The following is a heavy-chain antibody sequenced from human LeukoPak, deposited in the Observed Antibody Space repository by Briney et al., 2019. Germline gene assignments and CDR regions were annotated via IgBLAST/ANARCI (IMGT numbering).Heavy chain of an antibody. D-gene: IGHD6-13*01. CDR2: IYTSGST. CDR3: ARGSSSSWSPPLHYFDY. V-gene: IGHV4-4*07. Sequence: PSETLSLTCTVSGGSISSYYWSWIRQPAGKGLEWIGRIYTSGSTNYNPSLKSRVTMSVDTSKNQFSLKLSSVTAADTAVYYCARGSSSSWSPPLHYFDYWGQGTLVTVSS. J-gene: IGHJ4*02. CDR1: GGSISSYY.